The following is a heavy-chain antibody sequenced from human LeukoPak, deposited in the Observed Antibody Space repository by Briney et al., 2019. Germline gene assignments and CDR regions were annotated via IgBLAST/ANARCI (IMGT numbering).Heavy chain of an antibody. J-gene: IGHJ6*03. CDR3: ARHERGYCSSTSCEGPYYYYYMDV. CDR2: IYTSGST. V-gene: IGHV4-61*02. D-gene: IGHD2-2*01. CDR1: GGSISSSSYY. Sequence: SETLSLTCTVSGGSISSSSYYWSWIRQPAGKGLEWIGRIYTSGSTNYNPSLKSRVTMSVDTSKNQFSLKLSSVTAADTAVYYCARHERGYCSSTSCEGPYYYYYMDVWGKGTTVTISS.